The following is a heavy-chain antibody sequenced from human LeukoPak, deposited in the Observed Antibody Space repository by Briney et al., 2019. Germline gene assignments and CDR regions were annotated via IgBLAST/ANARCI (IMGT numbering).Heavy chain of an antibody. CDR2: INNDGGDT. D-gene: IGHD3-10*01. CDR1: GLTFSKSW. J-gene: IGHJ1*01. V-gene: IGHV3-74*01. CDR3: ARVSGLGMNEYYQH. Sequence: GGSLRLSCAASGLTFSKSWMHWVRQAPGKGLVWVSRINNDGGDTRYADSVKGRFTISRDNAKNTLYLQMNSLRAEDTAVYYCARVSGLGMNEYYQHWGPGTLVTVPS.